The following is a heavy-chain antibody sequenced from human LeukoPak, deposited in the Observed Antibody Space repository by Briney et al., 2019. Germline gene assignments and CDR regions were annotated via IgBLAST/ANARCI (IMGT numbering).Heavy chain of an antibody. CDR3: ARDSDQLLFADYYYYMDV. V-gene: IGHV4-59*12. D-gene: IGHD2-2*01. CDR2: IYYSGST. Sequence: PSETLSLTCTVSGGSISSYYWSWIRQPPGKGLEWIGYIYYSGSTNYNPSLKSRVTISVDTSKNQFSLKLSSVTAADTAVYYCARDSDQLLFADYYYYMDVWGKGTTVTVSS. CDR1: GGSISSYY. J-gene: IGHJ6*03.